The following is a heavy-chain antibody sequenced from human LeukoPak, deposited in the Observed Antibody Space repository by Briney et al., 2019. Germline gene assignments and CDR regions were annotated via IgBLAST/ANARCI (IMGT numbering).Heavy chain of an antibody. CDR3: ARDHSMDYGNWFDP. Sequence: GGSLRLSCAASGFTFSSYAMHWVRQAPGKGLEGVAVISYDGSTKYYADSVKGRFTISRENSRNTLYLQMNSLRADDTAVYYCARDHSMDYGNWFDPWGPGTLVTVST. CDR1: GFTFSSYA. V-gene: IGHV3-30-3*01. CDR2: ISYDGSTK. D-gene: IGHD4-17*01. J-gene: IGHJ5*02.